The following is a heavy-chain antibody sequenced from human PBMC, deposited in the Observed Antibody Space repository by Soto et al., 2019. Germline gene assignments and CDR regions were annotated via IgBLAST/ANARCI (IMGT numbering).Heavy chain of an antibody. D-gene: IGHD2-8*02. Sequence: QVQLVESGGGVVQPGRSLRLSCAASGFTFSTYGMHWVRQAPGKGLEWVAVISRDGGTKYYADSVKGRFTISRDNSRNTLFLEMNSLRGDDMAVYYCTGEVASGYWGQGTLVTVS. CDR1: GFTFSTYG. V-gene: IGHV3-30*03. CDR2: ISRDGGTK. CDR3: TGEVASGY. J-gene: IGHJ4*02.